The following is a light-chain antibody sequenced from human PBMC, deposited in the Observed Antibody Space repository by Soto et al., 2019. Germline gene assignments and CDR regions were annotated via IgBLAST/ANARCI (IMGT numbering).Light chain of an antibody. V-gene: IGKV1-33*01. CDR1: QAISTY. Sequence: DIQMTQSPSSLSASVGDRVTITFQASQAISTYLNWYQQKPGKAPKLLIYDASNLETGVPSRFSGSGSGTDFTFTISSLQPEDIATYYCQQYDNLPYTFGQGTKLEIK. CDR3: QQYDNLPYT. CDR2: DAS. J-gene: IGKJ2*01.